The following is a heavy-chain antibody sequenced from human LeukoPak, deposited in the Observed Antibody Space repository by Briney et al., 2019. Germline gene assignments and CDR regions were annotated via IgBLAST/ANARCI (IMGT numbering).Heavy chain of an antibody. CDR1: GGSIRRHY. J-gene: IGHJ3*02. CDR3: ARDYSYYDSSGRVGNDALDI. CDR2: IYFLGST. D-gene: IGHD3-22*01. V-gene: IGHV4-59*11. Sequence: PSETLSLTCNVSGGSIRRHYWSGIRQPAGRGLEWIGYIYFLGSTNYNPSLKSRVTISVDRSNNHFSLNLSAVPAADTAVYYCARDYSYYDSSGRVGNDALDICGQGTMVTVSS.